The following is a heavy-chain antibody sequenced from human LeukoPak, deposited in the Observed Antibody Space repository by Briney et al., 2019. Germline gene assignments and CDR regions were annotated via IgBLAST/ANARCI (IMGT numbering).Heavy chain of an antibody. V-gene: IGHV3-64*02. CDR3: AKDIGGIVVVPAAFGE. CDR1: GFTFSNYV. Sequence: GGSLRLACAASGFTFSNYVMHWVRQAPGKGLEYVSAMSGSGGSTYYADSVKGRFTISRDNSKNMLYLQMGSLRAEDTALYYCAKDIGGIVVVPAAFGEWGQGTLVTVSS. J-gene: IGHJ4*02. D-gene: IGHD2-2*01. CDR2: MSGSGGST.